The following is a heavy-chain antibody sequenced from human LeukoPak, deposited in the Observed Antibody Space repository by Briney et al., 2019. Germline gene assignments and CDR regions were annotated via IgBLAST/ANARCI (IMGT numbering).Heavy chain of an antibody. CDR1: GGSISSSSYS. V-gene: IGHV4-61*02. CDR2: IYTSGST. J-gene: IGHJ5*02. Sequence: TSSETLSLTCTVSGGSISSSSYSWSWIRQPAGKGLEWIGRIYTSGSTNYNPSLKSRVTISVDTSKNQFSLKLSSVTAADTAVYYCAREKIGYYDGSGRGWFDPWGQGTLVTVSS. D-gene: IGHD3-22*01. CDR3: AREKIGYYDGSGRGWFDP.